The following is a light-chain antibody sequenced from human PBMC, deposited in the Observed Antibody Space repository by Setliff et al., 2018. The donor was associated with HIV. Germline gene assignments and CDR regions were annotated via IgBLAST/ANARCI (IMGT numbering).Light chain of an antibody. CDR2: EFS. Sequence: SALTQPASVSGSPGQSITISCTGSSSDVGGYNYVSWYQQHPGKAPKLMIYEFSNRPSGVSNRFSGSKSGNTASLTISGLQAEDEADYYCSSYTSSSTLIVFGTGTKV. V-gene: IGLV2-14*01. J-gene: IGLJ1*01. CDR1: SSDVGGYNY. CDR3: SSYTSSSTLIV.